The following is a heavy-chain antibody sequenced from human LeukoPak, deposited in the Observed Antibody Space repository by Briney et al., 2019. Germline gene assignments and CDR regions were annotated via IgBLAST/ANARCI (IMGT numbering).Heavy chain of an antibody. CDR1: GFTFSSYS. Sequence: PGGSLRLSCAASGFTFSSYSMNWVRQAPGKGLEWVSSISSSSSYIYYADSVKGRFTISRDNAKNSLYLQMNSLRAEDTAVYYCARGLYKLRYCSSTSCYRAYHYYYYMDVWGKGTTVTISS. CDR2: ISSSSSYI. J-gene: IGHJ6*03. CDR3: ARGLYKLRYCSSTSCYRAYHYYYYMDV. D-gene: IGHD2-2*01. V-gene: IGHV3-21*01.